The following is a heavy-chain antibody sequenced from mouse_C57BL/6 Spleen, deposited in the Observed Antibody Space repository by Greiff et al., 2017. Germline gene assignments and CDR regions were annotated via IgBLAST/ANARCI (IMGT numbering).Heavy chain of an antibody. V-gene: IGHV2-4*01. CDR3: AKNWLVTTVVATDSWYFDV. CDR1: GFSLTSYG. D-gene: IGHD1-1*01. CDR2: IWSGGST. Sequence: VKVVESGPGLVQPSQSLSITCTVSGFSLTSYGVHWVRQPPGKGLEWLGVIWSGGSTDYNAAFISRLSISKDNSKSQVFFKMNSLQADDTAIYYCAKNWLVTTVVATDSWYFDVWGTGTTVTVSS. J-gene: IGHJ1*03.